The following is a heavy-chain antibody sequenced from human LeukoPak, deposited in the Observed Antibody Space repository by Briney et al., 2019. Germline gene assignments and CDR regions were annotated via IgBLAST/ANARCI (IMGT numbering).Heavy chain of an antibody. CDR2: ISGGGGST. CDR3: ARGGGLDV. V-gene: IGHV3-23*01. CDR1: GFTFNNYA. D-gene: IGHD3-16*01. Sequence: GGSLRLSCTASGFTFNNYATSWVRQAPGKGLEWVSAISGGGGSTYYADSVKGRFTISRDNAKNSLYLQMSNLRAEDTAVYFCARGGGLDVWGQGATVTVSS. J-gene: IGHJ6*02.